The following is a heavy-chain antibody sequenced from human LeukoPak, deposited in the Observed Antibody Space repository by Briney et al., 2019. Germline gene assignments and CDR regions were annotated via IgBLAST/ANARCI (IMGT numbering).Heavy chain of an antibody. D-gene: IGHD3-10*01. Sequence: SVKVSCKASGGTFSSYAISWVRQAPGQGLEWMGGFIPIFGTANYAQKFQGRVTITADESTSTAYMELSSLRSEDTAVYYCARDGVGELGSHDAFDIWGQGTVVTVSS. CDR2: FIPIFGTA. CDR3: ARDGVGELGSHDAFDI. J-gene: IGHJ3*02. CDR1: GGTFSSYA. V-gene: IGHV1-69*13.